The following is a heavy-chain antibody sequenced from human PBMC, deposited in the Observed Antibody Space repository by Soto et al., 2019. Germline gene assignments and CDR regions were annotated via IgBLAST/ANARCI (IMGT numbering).Heavy chain of an antibody. Sequence: PSETLSLTCTVSGGSISSGGYYWSWIRQHPGKGLEWIGYIYYSGSTYYNPSLKSRVTISVDTSKNQFSLKLSSVTAADTAVYYCARTYGSGSGYVLFDYWGQGTLVTVSS. CDR1: GGSISSGGYY. CDR2: IYYSGST. CDR3: ARTYGSGSGYVLFDY. J-gene: IGHJ4*02. V-gene: IGHV4-31*03. D-gene: IGHD3-10*01.